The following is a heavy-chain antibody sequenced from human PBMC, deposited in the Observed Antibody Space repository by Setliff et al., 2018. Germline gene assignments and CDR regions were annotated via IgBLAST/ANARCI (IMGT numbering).Heavy chain of an antibody. Sequence: LSLTCSVSGASIPSGGFYWTWIRQPAGKGLEWIGHISPSGSTTYNPSVKSRVTISLDTSKNHFPLKLDSVTAADTALYYCARSPSSGAYWNPRPFYSDYWARGTLVTVSS. V-gene: IGHV4-61*09. CDR1: GASIPSGGFY. D-gene: IGHD1-26*01. CDR3: ARSPSSGAYWNPRPFYSDY. CDR2: ISPSGST. J-gene: IGHJ4*02.